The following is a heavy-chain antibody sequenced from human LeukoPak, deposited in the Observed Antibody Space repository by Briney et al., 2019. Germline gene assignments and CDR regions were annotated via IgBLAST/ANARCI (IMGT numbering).Heavy chain of an antibody. Sequence: SSETLSLTCTVSGGSMSSYYWSWLRQPPGKGLEWVGYIYYSGSTNYNPSLKSRVTISVDTSKNQFSLKLSSVTAADTAVYYCAREGDSGYVDYWGQGTLVTVSS. V-gene: IGHV4-59*01. CDR1: GGSMSSYY. D-gene: IGHD1-26*01. J-gene: IGHJ4*02. CDR3: AREGDSGYVDY. CDR2: IYYSGST.